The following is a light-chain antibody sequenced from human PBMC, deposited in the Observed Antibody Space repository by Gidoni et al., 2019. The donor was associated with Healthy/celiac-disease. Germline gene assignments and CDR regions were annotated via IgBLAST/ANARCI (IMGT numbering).Light chain of an antibody. Sequence: EIVLTQSPATLYLSPGERATLSCRASQSVSSYLAWYQPKPGQAPRLLIYDASNRATGIPARFRGSGSGTDFTLTISSLEPEDFAVYYCQQRSNWPPFTFGPGTKVDIK. CDR3: QQRSNWPPFT. V-gene: IGKV3-11*01. J-gene: IGKJ3*01. CDR2: DAS. CDR1: QSVSSY.